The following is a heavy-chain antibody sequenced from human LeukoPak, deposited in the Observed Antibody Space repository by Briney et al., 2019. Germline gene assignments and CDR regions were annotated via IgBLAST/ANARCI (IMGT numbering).Heavy chain of an antibody. D-gene: IGHD3-16*02. V-gene: IGHV4-59*08. CDR1: GGSISSYY. Sequence: NSSETLSLTCTASGGSISSYYWSWIRQPPGKGLEWIGYIYYSGSTNYNPSLKSRVTTSVDTSKNQFSLKLSSVTAADTAVYYCARGEYDYVWGSYRGIDYWGQGTLVTVSS. CDR2: IYYSGST. CDR3: ARGEYDYVWGSYRGIDY. J-gene: IGHJ4*02.